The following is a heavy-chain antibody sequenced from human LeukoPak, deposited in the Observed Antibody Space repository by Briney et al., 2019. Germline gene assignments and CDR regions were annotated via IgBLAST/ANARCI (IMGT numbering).Heavy chain of an antibody. Sequence: SETLSLTCTVSGGSISSYYWSWIRQPPGKGLEWIGYIYYSGSTNYNPSLKSRVTISVDTSKNQFSLKLSSVTAADTAVYYCASLRANDPSFDYWGQGTLVTVSS. CDR2: IYYSGST. V-gene: IGHV4-59*12. CDR1: GGSISSYY. CDR3: ASLRANDPSFDY. J-gene: IGHJ4*02. D-gene: IGHD1-1*01.